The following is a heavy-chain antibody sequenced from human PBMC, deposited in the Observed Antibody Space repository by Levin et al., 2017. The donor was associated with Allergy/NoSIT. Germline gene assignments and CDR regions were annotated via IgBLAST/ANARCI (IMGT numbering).Heavy chain of an antibody. CDR3: AKDREGWEPYYFDY. Sequence: GESLKISCAASGFTFSSYAMSWVRQAPGKGLEWVSAISGSGGSTYYADSVKGRFTISRDNSKNTLYLQMNSLRAEDTAVYYCAKDREGWEPYYFDYWGQGTLVTVSS. V-gene: IGHV3-23*01. J-gene: IGHJ4*02. D-gene: IGHD1-26*01. CDR1: GFTFSSYA. CDR2: ISGSGGST.